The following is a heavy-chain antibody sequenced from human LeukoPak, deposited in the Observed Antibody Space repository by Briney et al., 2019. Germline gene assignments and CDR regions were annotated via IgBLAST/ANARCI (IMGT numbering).Heavy chain of an antibody. CDR1: GGSISSGGYY. Sequence: SETLSLTCTVSGGSISSGGYYWSWIRQHPGKGLEWIGYIYYSGSTNYNPSLKSRVTISIDTSKNQFSLKLSSVTAADTAAYYCARDLVTVTKGFDIWGQGTMVSVSS. D-gene: IGHD4-17*01. V-gene: IGHV4-61*08. CDR2: IYYSGST. CDR3: ARDLVTVTKGFDI. J-gene: IGHJ3*02.